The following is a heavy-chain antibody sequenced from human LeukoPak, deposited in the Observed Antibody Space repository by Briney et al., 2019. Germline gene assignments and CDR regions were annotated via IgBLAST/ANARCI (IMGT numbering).Heavy chain of an antibody. CDR2: INNDGSST. Sequence: GGSLRLSCAASSGFTFSSSWMHWVRQAPGKGLVWVSHINNDGSSTSYADSVKGRFTISRDNAKNTLYLQMNSLRAEDTAVYYCARDRWGDIAVADPTFEYWGQGALVTVSS. CDR1: GFTFSSSW. D-gene: IGHD6-19*01. J-gene: IGHJ4*02. CDR3: ARDRWGDIAVADPTFEY. V-gene: IGHV3-74*01.